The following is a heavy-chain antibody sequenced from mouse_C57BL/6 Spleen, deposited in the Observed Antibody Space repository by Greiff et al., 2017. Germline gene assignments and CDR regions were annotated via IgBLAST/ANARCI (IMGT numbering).Heavy chain of an antibody. CDR1: GYTFTSYW. CDR2: IYPGSGST. CDR3: ASQIYYGYDVFDY. V-gene: IGHV1-55*01. Sequence: VQLQQPGAELVKPGASVKMSCKASGYTFTSYWITWVKQRPGQGLEWIGDIYPGSGSTNYNEKFTSKATLTVDTSSSTAYMQLSSLTSEDSAVYYSASQIYYGYDVFDYWGQGTTLTVSA. D-gene: IGHD2-2*01. J-gene: IGHJ2*01.